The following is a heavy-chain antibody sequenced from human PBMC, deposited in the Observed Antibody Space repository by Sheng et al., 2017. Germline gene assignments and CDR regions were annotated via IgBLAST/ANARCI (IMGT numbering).Heavy chain of an antibody. V-gene: IGHV3-48*03. J-gene: IGHJ6*02. CDR2: ISSSGSTI. CDR1: GFTFSSYE. CDR3: ARDNRASATVNYGDYARYYYYGMDV. D-gene: IGHD4-17*01. Sequence: EVQLVESGGGLVQPGGSLRLSCAASGFTFSSYEMNWVRQAPGKGLEWVSYISSSGSTIYYADSVKGRFTISRDNAKNSLYLQMNSLRAEDTAVYYCARDNRASATVNYGDYARYYYYGMDVWGQGTTVTVSS.